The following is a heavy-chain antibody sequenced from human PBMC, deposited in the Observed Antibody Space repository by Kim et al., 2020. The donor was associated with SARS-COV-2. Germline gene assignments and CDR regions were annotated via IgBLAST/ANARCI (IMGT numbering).Heavy chain of an antibody. D-gene: IGHD3-16*01. CDR3: ARHGGEGY. CDR1: GGSISSSSYY. Sequence: SETLSLTCTVSGGSISSSSYYWGWIRQPPGKGLEWIGSIYYSGSTYYNPSLKSRVTISVDTSKNQFSLKLSSVTAADTAVYYCARHGGEGYWGQGTLVTVSS. J-gene: IGHJ4*02. CDR2: IYYSGST. V-gene: IGHV4-39*01.